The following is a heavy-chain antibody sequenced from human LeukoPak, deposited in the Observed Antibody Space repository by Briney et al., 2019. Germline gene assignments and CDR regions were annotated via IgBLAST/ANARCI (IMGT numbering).Heavy chain of an antibody. CDR1: GFTFSNYA. J-gene: IGHJ6*02. V-gene: IGHV3-30-3*01. CDR3: ARDYYDSSGFFVYYYGMDV. CDR2: ISYDGNNK. Sequence: GGPLRLSCAASGFTFSNYAMHWVRQAPGKGLEWVAVISYDGNNKYYADSVKGRFTISRDNSKNTLYLQMNSLRAEDTAVYYCARDYYDSSGFFVYYYGMDVWGQGTTVTVSS. D-gene: IGHD3-22*01.